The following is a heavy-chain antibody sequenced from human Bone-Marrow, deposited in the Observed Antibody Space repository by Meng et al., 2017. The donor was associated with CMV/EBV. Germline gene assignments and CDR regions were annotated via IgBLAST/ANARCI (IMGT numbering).Heavy chain of an antibody. D-gene: IGHD6-6*01. Sequence: GGSLRLSCAASGFTFSSYGMHWVRQAPGKGLEWVAFIRYDGSNKYYADSVKGRFTISRDNSTNTLYLQMNSLRAEDTAVYYCAKELILYSSSSLADYWGQGTLVTVSS. CDR2: IRYDGSNK. CDR1: GFTFSSYG. V-gene: IGHV3-30*02. CDR3: AKELILYSSSSLADY. J-gene: IGHJ4*02.